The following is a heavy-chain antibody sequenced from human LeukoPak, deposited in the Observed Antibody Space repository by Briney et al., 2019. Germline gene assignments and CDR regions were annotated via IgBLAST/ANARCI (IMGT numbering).Heavy chain of an antibody. CDR2: IIPIFGTA. V-gene: IGHV1-69*13. D-gene: IGHD3-3*01. CDR3: ATLRDFWSGYSHYYYYYMDV. Sequence: GASVKVSCKASGGTFSSYAISWVRQAPGQGLEWMGGIIPIFGTANYAQKFQGRVTITADESTSTAYMELSSLRSEDTAVYYCATLRDFWSGYSHYYYYYMDVWGKGTTVTVSS. J-gene: IGHJ6*03. CDR1: GGTFSSYA.